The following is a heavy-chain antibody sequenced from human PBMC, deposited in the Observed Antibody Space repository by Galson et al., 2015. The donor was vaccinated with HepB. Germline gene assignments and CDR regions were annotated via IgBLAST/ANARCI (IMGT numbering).Heavy chain of an antibody. Sequence: SLRLSCAASGFTFSNAWMSWVRQAPGKGLEWVGRIKSKTDGGTTDYAAPVKGRFTISRDDSKNTLYLQMNSLKTEDTAVYYCTTDYGPMVRGVIRGLSFGYWGQGTLVTVSS. CDR3: TTDYGPMVRGVIRGLSFGY. CDR2: IKSKTDGGTT. J-gene: IGHJ4*02. CDR1: GFTFSNAW. D-gene: IGHD3-10*01. V-gene: IGHV3-15*01.